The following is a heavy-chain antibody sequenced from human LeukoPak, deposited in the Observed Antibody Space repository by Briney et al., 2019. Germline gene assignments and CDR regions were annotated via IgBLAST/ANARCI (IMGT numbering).Heavy chain of an antibody. Sequence: HPGGSLRLSCAASGFTFSSYAMSWVRQAPGKGLEWVSAISGSGGSTYYADSVKGRFTISRDNSKNTLYLQMNSLRAEDTAVYYCARVGLRLGELSFLRDWGQGTLVTVSS. D-gene: IGHD3-16*02. CDR3: ARVGLRLGELSFLRD. J-gene: IGHJ4*02. V-gene: IGHV3-23*01. CDR1: GFTFSSYA. CDR2: ISGSGGST.